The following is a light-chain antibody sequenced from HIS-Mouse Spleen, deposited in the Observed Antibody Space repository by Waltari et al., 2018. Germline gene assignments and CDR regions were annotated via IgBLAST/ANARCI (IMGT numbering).Light chain of an antibody. CDR2: AAS. V-gene: IGKV1-39*01. CDR3: QQSYSTLMYT. J-gene: IGKJ2*01. Sequence: DIQMTQSPSSLSASLGDRVTITFRASQSISSYLNWYQQKPGKAPKLLIYAASSLQSGVPSRFSGSGSGTDFTLTISSLQPEDFATYYCQQSYSTLMYTFGQGTKLEIK. CDR1: QSISSY.